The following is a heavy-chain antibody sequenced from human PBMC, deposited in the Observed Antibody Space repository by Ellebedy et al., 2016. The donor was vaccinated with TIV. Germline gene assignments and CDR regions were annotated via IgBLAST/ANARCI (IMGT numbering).Heavy chain of an antibody. V-gene: IGHV3-30-3*01. J-gene: IGHJ6*03. CDR2: ISYDGSNK. D-gene: IGHD1-1*01. Sequence: GESLKISXAVSGFSFRTYAMHWVRQAPGKGLEWVAVISYDGSNKHYADSVKGRFTISRDNSKNTLYLQMNSLRGEDTAVYYCARDRGYRSSLYYYYNMDVWGKGTTVTVSS. CDR3: ARDRGYRSSLYYYYNMDV. CDR1: GFSFRTYA.